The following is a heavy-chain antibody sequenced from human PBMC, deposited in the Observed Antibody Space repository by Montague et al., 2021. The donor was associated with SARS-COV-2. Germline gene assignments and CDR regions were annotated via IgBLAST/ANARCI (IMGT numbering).Heavy chain of an antibody. Sequence: SETLSLTCIVSGESIDRDTYYWGWIRQSPGKGLERIGSLSSSGSTYYNPSLRGRVTISMDTSKNHFSLKVNSVTATDTAVYFCARPGSVSGWFYFDDWGQGTLVSVSS. J-gene: IGHJ4*02. CDR3: ARPGSVSGWFYFDD. D-gene: IGHD6-19*01. CDR1: GESIDRDTYY. CDR2: LSSSGST. V-gene: IGHV4-39*02.